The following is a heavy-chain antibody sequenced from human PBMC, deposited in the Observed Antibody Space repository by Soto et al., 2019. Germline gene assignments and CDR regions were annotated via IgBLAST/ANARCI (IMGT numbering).Heavy chain of an antibody. D-gene: IGHD3-10*01. Sequence: GGSLRLSCAASGFNFDDYYMSWIRQAPGKGLEWVADINSDGTTTHYADSVKGRFTISRDNAKKSVYLQMISLRVDDTAVYYCSRDAWGGPSGQGTLVTVSS. J-gene: IGHJ5*02. CDR3: SRDAWGGP. V-gene: IGHV3-11*01. CDR1: GFNFDDYY. CDR2: INSDGTTT.